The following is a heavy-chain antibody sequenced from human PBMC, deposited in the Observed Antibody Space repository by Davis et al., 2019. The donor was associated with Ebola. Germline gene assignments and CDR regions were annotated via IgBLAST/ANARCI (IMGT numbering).Heavy chain of an antibody. D-gene: IGHD6-13*01. Sequence: SETLSLTCTVSGGSISSYYWSWIRQPPGKGLEWIGYIYYSGSTNYNPSLKSRVTISVDKSKNQFSLKLSSVTAADTAVYYCARDPHWIAAAGKGDYWGQGTLVTVSS. CDR1: GGSISSYY. V-gene: IGHV4-59*12. J-gene: IGHJ4*02. CDR3: ARDPHWIAAAGKGDY. CDR2: IYYSGST.